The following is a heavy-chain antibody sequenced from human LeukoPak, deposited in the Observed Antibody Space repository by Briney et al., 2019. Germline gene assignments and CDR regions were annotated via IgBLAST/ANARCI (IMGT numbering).Heavy chain of an antibody. V-gene: IGHV3-21*04. CDR2: ISTSSDYI. CDR1: GFTFSSYT. J-gene: IGHJ4*02. CDR3: VRDGSGYDY. D-gene: IGHD6-19*01. Sequence: GGSLRLSCAASGFTFSSYTMYWVRQAPGKGLEWVSSISTSSDYIYYADSVKGRFTISRDNAKDSLYLQMNSLRADDTAIYYCVRDGSGYDYWGQGTLVTVSS.